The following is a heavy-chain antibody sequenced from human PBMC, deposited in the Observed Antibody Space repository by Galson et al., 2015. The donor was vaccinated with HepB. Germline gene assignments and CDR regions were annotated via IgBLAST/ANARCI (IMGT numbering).Heavy chain of an antibody. Sequence: SVKVSCKASGYTFTGYFVHWVRQAPRQGLEWMGRINPKNGDTNYAPKFHGRVSMTRDTAISTAYMELSSLTSDDTAVYYWARDGTGTKNSHMDGWGKGTTVTVSS. CDR2: INPKNGDT. J-gene: IGHJ6*04. V-gene: IGHV1-2*06. CDR1: GYTFTGYF. D-gene: IGHD1-7*01. CDR3: ARDGTGTKNSHMDG.